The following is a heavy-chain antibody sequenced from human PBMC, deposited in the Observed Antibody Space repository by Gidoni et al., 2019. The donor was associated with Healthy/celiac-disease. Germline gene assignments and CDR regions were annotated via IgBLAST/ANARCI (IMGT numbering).Heavy chain of an antibody. Sequence: EVQLVESGGGLVQPGGSLRLSCAASGFTFSSYEMNWVRQAPGKGLEWVSYISSSGSTIYYADSVKGRFTISRDNAKNSLYLQMNSLRAEDTAVYYCARDLWGYESNYFDYWGQGTLVTVSS. V-gene: IGHV3-48*03. D-gene: IGHD5-12*01. CDR3: ARDLWGYESNYFDY. CDR2: ISSSGSTI. J-gene: IGHJ4*02. CDR1: GFTFSSYE.